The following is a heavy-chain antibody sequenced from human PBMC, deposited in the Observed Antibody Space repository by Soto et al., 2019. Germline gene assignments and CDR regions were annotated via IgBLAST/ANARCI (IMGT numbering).Heavy chain of an antibody. CDR2: ISAGGGST. CDR1: GFTFSSYA. D-gene: IGHD5-18*01. Sequence: GGSLRLSCAASGFTFSSYAMSWVRQAPGKGLEWVSAISAGGGSTYYADSVKGRFTISRDNSKNTLYLQMNSLRAEDTAVYYCAKDLVPTGYSYAYDAFDIWGQGTMVTVSS. J-gene: IGHJ3*02. V-gene: IGHV3-23*01. CDR3: AKDLVPTGYSYAYDAFDI.